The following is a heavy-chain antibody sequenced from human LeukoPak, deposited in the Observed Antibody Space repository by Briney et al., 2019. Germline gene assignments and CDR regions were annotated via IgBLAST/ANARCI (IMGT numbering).Heavy chain of an antibody. Sequence: SGTLSLTCAVSGGSISSSNWWSWVRQPPGKGLEWIGEIYYSGSTNYNPSLKSRVTISVDTSKNQFSLKLSSVTAADTAVYYCARGALDYYGSGAIDYWGQGTLVTVSS. D-gene: IGHD3-10*01. CDR3: ARGALDYYGSGAIDY. CDR1: GGSISSSNW. J-gene: IGHJ4*02. CDR2: IYYSGST. V-gene: IGHV4-4*02.